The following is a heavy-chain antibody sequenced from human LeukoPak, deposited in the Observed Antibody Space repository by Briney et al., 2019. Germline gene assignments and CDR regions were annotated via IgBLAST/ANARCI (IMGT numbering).Heavy chain of an antibody. Sequence: KTSETLSLTCAVYGGSFSGYYWSWIRQAPGKGLEWIGEINHSGSTNYNPSLKSRVTISVDTSKNQFSLKLSSVTAADTAVYYCARTFSGHYGQREKYYFDYWGQGTLVTVSS. CDR1: GGSFSGYY. V-gene: IGHV4-34*01. CDR3: ARTFSGHYGQREKYYFDY. D-gene: IGHD4-17*01. J-gene: IGHJ4*02. CDR2: INHSGST.